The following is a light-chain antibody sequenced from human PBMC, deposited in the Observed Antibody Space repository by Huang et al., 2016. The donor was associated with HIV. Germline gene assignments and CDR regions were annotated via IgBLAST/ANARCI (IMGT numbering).Light chain of an antibody. CDR1: QSIGSN. CDR2: AAS. CDR3: QQHNSWPRT. V-gene: IGKV3-15*01. Sequence: EIVMTQSPATLSVSPGERATLSCRASQSIGSNLAWYQQRRGQSPRVLIYAASTRATGIRARFSGSGSGTEFTLTVSSLQSEDFAVYYCQQHNSWPRTFGQGTRV. J-gene: IGKJ1*01.